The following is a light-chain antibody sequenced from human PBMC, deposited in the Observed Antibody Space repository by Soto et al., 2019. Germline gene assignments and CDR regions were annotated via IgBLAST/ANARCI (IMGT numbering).Light chain of an antibody. Sequence: DIPMTQSPSTLSASVGDRVTITCRASQSISSWLAWYQQKPGKAPKLLIYKASSLESGVPSRFSGSGSGTEFTLAISSLQPDDFATFYCQQYNSYPLTFGGGTKVEIK. CDR3: QQYNSYPLT. CDR1: QSISSW. CDR2: KAS. J-gene: IGKJ4*02. V-gene: IGKV1-5*03.